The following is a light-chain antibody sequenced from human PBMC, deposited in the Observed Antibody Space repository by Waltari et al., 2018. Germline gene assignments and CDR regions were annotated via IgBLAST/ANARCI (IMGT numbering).Light chain of an antibody. J-gene: IGKJ4*01. CDR2: KIS. CDR1: QSLVHSDGNTY. V-gene: IGKV2-24*01. Sequence: DIVLTQTPLSSPVTLGQPASISCRSSQSLVHSDGNTYLSWLQQRPGQPPRVLIYKISNRLSGVPDRFSGSGSGTDFTLTISRLEPEDFAVYYCQQFGNSVVTFGGGAKVEIK. CDR3: QQFGNSVVT.